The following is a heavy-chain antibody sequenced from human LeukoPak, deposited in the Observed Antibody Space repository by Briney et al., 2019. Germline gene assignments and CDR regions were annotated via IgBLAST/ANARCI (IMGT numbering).Heavy chain of an antibody. CDR3: ARVGYSSSSAYFDY. V-gene: IGHV3-64*01. Sequence: GVSLRLSCAASGFTFSSYVMHWVRQAPGKGLEYVSAISTNGGGTYYANSVKGRFTISRDNSKNTLYLQMGSLRAEDMAVYYCARVGYSSSSAYFDYWGQGTLVTAYS. CDR2: ISTNGGGT. J-gene: IGHJ4*02. CDR1: GFTFSSYV. D-gene: IGHD6-6*01.